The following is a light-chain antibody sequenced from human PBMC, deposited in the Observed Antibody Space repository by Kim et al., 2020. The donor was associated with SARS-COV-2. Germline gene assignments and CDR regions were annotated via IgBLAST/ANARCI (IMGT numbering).Light chain of an antibody. Sequence: SASVGDIVTITCRASQDIMKYLNWYQHKRGKAPNLLIYAASTLQRGVPLRFSGSGSGTDFTLTISSLQPDDFATYYCQQVSSRPYTFSQGTKLEI. CDR2: AAS. V-gene: IGKV1-39*01. J-gene: IGKJ2*01. CDR3: QQVSSRPYT. CDR1: QDIMKY.